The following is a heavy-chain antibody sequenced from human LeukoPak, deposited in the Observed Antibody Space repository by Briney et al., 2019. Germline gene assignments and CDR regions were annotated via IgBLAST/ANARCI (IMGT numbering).Heavy chain of an antibody. Sequence: SHTLSLTCAVSGGYISSGGYPWSWIRQPPGKGLEWIGYIYHSGRTYYHPSLKSRVTISVDRSKNQFSLKLSSVTAADTAVYYCAREAPYGDYAFDIWGQGTMVTVSS. CDR3: AREAPYGDYAFDI. D-gene: IGHD4-17*01. CDR1: GGYISSGGYP. J-gene: IGHJ3*02. CDR2: IYHSGRT. V-gene: IGHV4-30-2*01.